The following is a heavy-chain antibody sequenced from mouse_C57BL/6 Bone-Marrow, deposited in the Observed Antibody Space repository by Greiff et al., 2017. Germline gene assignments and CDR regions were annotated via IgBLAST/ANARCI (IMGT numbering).Heavy chain of an antibody. J-gene: IGHJ2*01. D-gene: IGHD1-1*01. CDR1: GFNIKDDY. V-gene: IGHV14-4*01. CDR3: TTVVHY. CDR2: IDPENGDT. Sequence: EVQLQQSGSELVRPGASVKLSCTASGFNIKDDYMHWVKQRPEQGLEWIGWIDPENGDTAYASKFQGKATITDDTSSNTAYLQLRILTSEDTAVYYCTTVVHYWGQGTTLTVSS.